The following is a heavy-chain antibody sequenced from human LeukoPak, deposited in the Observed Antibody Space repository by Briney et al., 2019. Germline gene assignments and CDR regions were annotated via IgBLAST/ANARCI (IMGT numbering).Heavy chain of an antibody. V-gene: IGHV4-30-2*06. CDR2: IYHGGTT. D-gene: IGHD2-2*01. CDR3: ARSKGGYCSSTSCSNFDY. Sequence: SETLSLTCTVSGGSITSGGYFWTWIRQSPERGLVWIGNIYHGGTTYSNPSLKSRVTISLDKSKNQFSLNLNSVTAADTAMYYCARSKGGYCSSTSCSNFDYWGQGTLVTVSS. CDR1: GGSITSGGYF. J-gene: IGHJ4*02.